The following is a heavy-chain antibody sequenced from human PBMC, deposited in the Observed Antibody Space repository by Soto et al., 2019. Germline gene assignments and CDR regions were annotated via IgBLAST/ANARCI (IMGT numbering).Heavy chain of an antibody. CDR1: GGTFSSYA. V-gene: IGHV1-69*12. Sequence: QVQLVQSGAEVKKPGSSVKVSCKASGGTFSSYAISWVRQAPGQGLEWMGGIIPIFGTANYAQKFQARVTITAYESTRTAYMELSSLISEDTALYYCAREARDCSGGSCYFLPGIDYWGQGTLVTVSS. J-gene: IGHJ4*02. D-gene: IGHD2-15*01. CDR2: IIPIFGTA. CDR3: AREARDCSGGSCYFLPGIDY.